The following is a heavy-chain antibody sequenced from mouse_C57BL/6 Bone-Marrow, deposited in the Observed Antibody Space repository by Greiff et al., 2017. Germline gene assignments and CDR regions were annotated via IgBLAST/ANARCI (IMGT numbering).Heavy chain of an antibody. J-gene: IGHJ2*01. CDR2: FYPGSGSI. V-gene: IGHV1-62-2*01. CDR1: GYTFTEYT. CDR3: ARVYYRYYFDY. Sequence: QVQLQQSGAELVKPGASVKLSCKASGYTFTEYTIHWVKQRSGQGLEWIGWFYPGSGSIKYNEKFKDKATLTADKSSSTAYMQLSSLTSEDSAVYYCARVYYRYYFDYWGQGTTLTVSS. D-gene: IGHD2-14*01.